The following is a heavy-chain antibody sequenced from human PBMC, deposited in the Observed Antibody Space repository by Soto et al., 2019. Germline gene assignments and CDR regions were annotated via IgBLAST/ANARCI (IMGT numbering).Heavy chain of an antibody. J-gene: IGHJ4*02. Sequence: GESLKISCAASGFTFSSYAMSWVRQAPGKGLEWVSAISGSGGSTYYADSVKGRFTISRDNSKNTLYLQMNSLRAEDTAVYYCAKTAGRRFLEWLLYFDYWGQGTLVTVSS. CDR1: GFTFSSYA. CDR2: ISGSGGST. CDR3: AKTAGRRFLEWLLYFDY. V-gene: IGHV3-23*01. D-gene: IGHD3-3*01.